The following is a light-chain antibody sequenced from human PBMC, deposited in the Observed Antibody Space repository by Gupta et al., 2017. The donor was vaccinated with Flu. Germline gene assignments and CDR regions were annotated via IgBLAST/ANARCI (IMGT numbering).Light chain of an antibody. CDR2: SNN. Sequence: QSVLTQPPSESGTPGQRVTISCSGSSSNIGSNTVNWYQQRPGTAPKLLIHSNNQRPSGVPDRFSGSKSATSASLAIGGLQSEDEADYYCATWDDSRNGCVFGTGTKVTVL. CDR3: ATWDDSRNGCV. V-gene: IGLV1-44*01. CDR1: SSNIGSNT. J-gene: IGLJ1*01.